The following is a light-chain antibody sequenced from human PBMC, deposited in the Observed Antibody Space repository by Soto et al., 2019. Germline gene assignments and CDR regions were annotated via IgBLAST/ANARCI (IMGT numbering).Light chain of an antibody. J-gene: IGKJ4*01. V-gene: IGKV3-15*01. CDR3: QRYNNWPLT. CDR1: QSVSSN. Sequence: EILMTQSPATLSVYPGARATLSCRASQSVSSNLAWYQHKPGQAPRLLIYGASPRATGIPGRFSGSGSGTEFTLTISSLQSEDFAVYYCQRYNNWPLTFGGRTKVDI. CDR2: GAS.